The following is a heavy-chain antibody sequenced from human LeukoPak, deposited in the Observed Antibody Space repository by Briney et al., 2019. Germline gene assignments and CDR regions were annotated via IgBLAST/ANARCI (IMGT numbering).Heavy chain of an antibody. V-gene: IGHV5-10-1*01. J-gene: IGHJ4*02. CDR3: ARQDSSGYYSPFDY. CDR2: IDPSDSYT. Sequence: PGGSLRLSCKGSGYSFTNYWISWVRQTPGKGLEWMGRIDPSDSYTNYSPSFQGHVTISADKSISTAYLQWSSLKASDTATYYCARQDSSGYYSPFDYWGQGTLVTVSS. D-gene: IGHD3-22*01. CDR1: GYSFTNYW.